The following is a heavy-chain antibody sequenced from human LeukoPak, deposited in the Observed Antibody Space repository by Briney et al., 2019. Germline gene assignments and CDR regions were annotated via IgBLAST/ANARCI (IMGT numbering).Heavy chain of an antibody. CDR1: GFTFSNFA. J-gene: IGHJ3*02. Sequence: GVSLRLSCAASGFTFSNFAVSWVRQAPGKGLEWVSAICGSGGSTYYADSVKGRFTISRDNSKNTLYLQMNSLRAEDTAVYYCAKSPAVDAAFDIWGQGTMVTV. V-gene: IGHV3-23*01. CDR2: ICGSGGST. CDR3: AKSPAVDAAFDI. D-gene: IGHD4-23*01.